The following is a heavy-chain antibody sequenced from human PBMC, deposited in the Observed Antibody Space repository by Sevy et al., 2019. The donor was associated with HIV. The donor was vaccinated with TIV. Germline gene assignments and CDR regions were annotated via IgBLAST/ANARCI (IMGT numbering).Heavy chain of an antibody. CDR3: ARGGGNGWYYFDY. Sequence: ASVKVSCKASGGTFSSYGISWARQAPGLGLEWMGGIIPILDTVNYAQKFQGRVTITADESTKTAYMELSSLRSEDTAVYYCARGGGNGWYYFDYWGQETLVTVSS. J-gene: IGHJ4*02. CDR1: GGTFSSYG. CDR2: IIPILDTV. V-gene: IGHV1-69*13. D-gene: IGHD6-19*01.